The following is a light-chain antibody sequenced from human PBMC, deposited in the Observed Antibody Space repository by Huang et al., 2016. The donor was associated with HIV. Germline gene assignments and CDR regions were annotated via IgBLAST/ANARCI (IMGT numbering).Light chain of an antibody. CDR3: QQLNTYPPT. Sequence: IQLTQSPSSLSASIGDRVTITCRASQDITSYLAWYQQKPGRAPNLLIYAASTLQSGVPSRFNGGGSGTDFTLTISSLQPEDFASYYCQQLNTYPPTFGGGTKVEI. V-gene: IGKV1-9*01. CDR2: AAS. CDR1: QDITSY. J-gene: IGKJ4*01.